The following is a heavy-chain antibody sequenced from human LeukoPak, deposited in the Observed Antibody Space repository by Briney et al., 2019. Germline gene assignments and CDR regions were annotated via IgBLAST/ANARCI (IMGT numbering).Heavy chain of an antibody. CDR2: ISGSGGST. D-gene: IGHD5-12*01. Sequence: PGVSLRLSCAASGFTFSSYAMTWVRQAPGKGLEWVSAISGSGGSTYYAASVKGRFTISRDNSKNTLYLQMNSLRAEDTAVYYCAKGALSWLDYWGQGTLVTVSS. CDR1: GFTFSSYA. CDR3: AKGALSWLDY. J-gene: IGHJ4*02. V-gene: IGHV3-23*01.